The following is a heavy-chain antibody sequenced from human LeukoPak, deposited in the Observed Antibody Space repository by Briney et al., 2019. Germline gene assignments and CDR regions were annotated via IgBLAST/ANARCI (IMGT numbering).Heavy chain of an antibody. D-gene: IGHD6-13*01. V-gene: IGHV3-23*01. Sequence: PGGSLRLSCAASGFTFSSYDMSWVRQAPGKGLEGVSAISGSGGSTYYADSVKGRFTISRDNSKNTLYLQMNSLRAEDTAVYYCAKVGIAAAGIGRACWFDPWGQGTLVTVSS. CDR2: ISGSGGST. CDR1: GFTFSSYD. CDR3: AKVGIAAAGIGRACWFDP. J-gene: IGHJ5*02.